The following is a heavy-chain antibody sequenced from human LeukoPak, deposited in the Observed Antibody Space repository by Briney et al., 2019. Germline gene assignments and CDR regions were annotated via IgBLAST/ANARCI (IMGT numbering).Heavy chain of an antibody. Sequence: ASVKVSCKASGGTFSSYAISWVRQAPGQGLEWMGRIIPIFGIANYAQKFQGRVTITADKSTSTAYMELSSLRSEDTAVYYRARVSSDSSGYYPYYFDYWGQGTLVTVSS. CDR2: IIPIFGIA. J-gene: IGHJ4*02. V-gene: IGHV1-69*04. CDR1: GGTFSSYA. D-gene: IGHD3-22*01. CDR3: ARVSSDSSGYYPYYFDY.